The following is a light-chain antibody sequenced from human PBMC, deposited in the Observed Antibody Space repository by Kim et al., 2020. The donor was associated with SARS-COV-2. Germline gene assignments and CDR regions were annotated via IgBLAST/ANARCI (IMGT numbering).Light chain of an antibody. V-gene: IGKV3-15*01. CDR2: GAS. Sequence: SVSPGERVTLSCRASQSVNSKLAWYQQKPGQAPRLLIYGASTRATGFPARFSGSGSGTEFTLTISSLQSEDFALYYCHQYNNWPYTFGQGTKLEI. J-gene: IGKJ2*01. CDR3: HQYNNWPYT. CDR1: QSVNSK.